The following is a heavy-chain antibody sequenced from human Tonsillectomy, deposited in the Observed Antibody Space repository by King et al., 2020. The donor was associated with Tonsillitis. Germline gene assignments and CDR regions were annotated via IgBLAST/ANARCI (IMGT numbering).Heavy chain of an antibody. V-gene: IGHV3-23*04. CDR2: ISGSGGCP. D-gene: IGHD2-2*01. CDR3: AKGGCSSTSCYYDCDY. J-gene: IGHJ4*02. CDR1: GFTFSSYA. Sequence: VQLVESGGGLVQPGGSLRLSCAASGFTFSSYAMSWVRQAPGKGLEWGSAISGSGGCPYYADSVKGRFTISRDNSKNTLYPQINSLRAEDTAVYYCAKGGCSSTSCYYDCDYWGQGTLVTVSS.